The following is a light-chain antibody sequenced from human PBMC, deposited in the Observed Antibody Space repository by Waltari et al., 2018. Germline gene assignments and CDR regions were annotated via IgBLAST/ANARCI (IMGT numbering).Light chain of an antibody. J-gene: IGLJ3*02. CDR3: CSYAGYYTIWV. Sequence: QSALTQPRSVSGSPGQSVTISCTGTSSDVGGYNFVSWYQQHPGKVPNLVIYDVTKRPSGVPGRFSGSKSGNTASLTISGLQAEDEADYYCCSYAGYYTIWVFGGGTKLTVL. CDR1: SSDVGGYNF. CDR2: DVT. V-gene: IGLV2-11*01.